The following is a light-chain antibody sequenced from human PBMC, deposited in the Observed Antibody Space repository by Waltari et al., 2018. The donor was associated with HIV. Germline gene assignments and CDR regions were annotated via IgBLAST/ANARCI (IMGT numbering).Light chain of an antibody. CDR3: MQALQTPPT. CDR2: LGS. CDR1: LSLLHSNGYNY. V-gene: IGKV2-28*01. J-gene: IGKJ2*01. Sequence: DIVMTQSQLSLPVTSGEAASISCRSSLSLLHSNGYNYLDWYLQKPGQSPQLLIYLGSNRASGVPDRFSGSGSGTDFTLKISRVEAEDVGVYYCMQALQTPPTFGQGTKLEIK.